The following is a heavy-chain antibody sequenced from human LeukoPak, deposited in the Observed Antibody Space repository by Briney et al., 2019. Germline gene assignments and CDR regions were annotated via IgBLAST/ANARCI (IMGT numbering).Heavy chain of an antibody. Sequence: GASVKVSCKASGYTFTRYYMHWVRQAPGQGLEWMGWINPNSGGTNYAQKFQGRVTMTRDTSISTAYMELSRLRSDDTAVYYCATSFLTFGGVIVDYWGQGTLVTVSS. CDR2: INPNSGGT. J-gene: IGHJ4*02. CDR3: ATSFLTFGGVIVDY. V-gene: IGHV1-2*02. CDR1: GYTFTRYY. D-gene: IGHD3-16*02.